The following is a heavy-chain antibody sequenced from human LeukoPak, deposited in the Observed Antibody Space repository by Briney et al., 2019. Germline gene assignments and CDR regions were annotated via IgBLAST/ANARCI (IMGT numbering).Heavy chain of an antibody. D-gene: IGHD6-19*01. Sequence: SETLSLTCAVYGGSFSGYYWSWIRQPPGKGLEWIGEINHSGSTNYNPSLKSRVTISVDTSKNQFSLKLSSVTAADTAVYYCARVGQTVAGTFDYWGQGTLVTVSS. J-gene: IGHJ4*02. V-gene: IGHV4-34*01. CDR1: GGSFSGYY. CDR2: INHSGST. CDR3: ARVGQTVAGTFDY.